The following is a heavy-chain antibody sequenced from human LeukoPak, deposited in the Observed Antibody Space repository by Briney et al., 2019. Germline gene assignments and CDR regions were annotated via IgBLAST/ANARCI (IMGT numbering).Heavy chain of an antibody. V-gene: IGHV3-20*04. CDR2: INWNGGST. Sequence: GGSLRLSCAASGFTFDDYGMSWVRQAPGKGLDWVSGINWNGGSTGYADSVKGRFTISRDNAKNSLYLQMNSLRAEDTALYYCARDGDYYGSGSYSYFDYWGQGTLVTVSS. CDR3: ARDGDYYGSGSYSYFDY. J-gene: IGHJ4*02. D-gene: IGHD3-10*01. CDR1: GFTFDDYG.